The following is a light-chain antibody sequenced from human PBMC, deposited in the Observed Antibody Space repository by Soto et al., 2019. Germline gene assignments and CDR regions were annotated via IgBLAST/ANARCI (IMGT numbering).Light chain of an antibody. CDR2: GAS. CDR1: QSVSGN. Sequence: EIVRTQSPATLSVSPGERASLSCRASQSVSGNLAWYQQKPGQAPRLLIYGASTRATGIPARFSGSGSGTEFTLTISSMQSEDFAVYYCQQYNNWPLFGQGTKVDI. V-gene: IGKV3-15*01. CDR3: QQYNNWPL. J-gene: IGKJ1*01.